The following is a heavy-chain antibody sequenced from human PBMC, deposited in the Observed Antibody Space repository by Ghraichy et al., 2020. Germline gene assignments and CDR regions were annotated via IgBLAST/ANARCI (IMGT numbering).Heavy chain of an antibody. CDR2: IVVGSGNT. CDR1: GFTFTSSA. Sequence: SVKVSCKASGFTFTSSAVQWVRQARGQRLEWIGWIVVGSGNTNYAQKFQERVTITRDMSTSTAYMELSSLRSEDTAVYYCAAGEGYDSGAVPIWGQGTMVTVSS. CDR3: AAGEGYDSGAVPI. V-gene: IGHV1-58*01. D-gene: IGHD5-12*01. J-gene: IGHJ3*02.